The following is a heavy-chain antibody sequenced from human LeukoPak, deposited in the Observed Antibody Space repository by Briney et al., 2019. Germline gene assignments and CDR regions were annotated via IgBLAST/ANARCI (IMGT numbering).Heavy chain of an antibody. V-gene: IGHV1-2*02. Sequence: ASVKVSCKTSGYTFTAFYLHWVRQAPGLGLEWMGWINPNSGGTKSAQKFQGRVTMTRDTSISTAYMELSALTSDDTAVYYCARDGEYGTGSYYRGCFDYWGQGILVTVSS. J-gene: IGHJ4*02. CDR2: INPNSGGT. D-gene: IGHD3-10*01. CDR1: GYTFTAFY. CDR3: ARDGEYGTGSYYRGCFDY.